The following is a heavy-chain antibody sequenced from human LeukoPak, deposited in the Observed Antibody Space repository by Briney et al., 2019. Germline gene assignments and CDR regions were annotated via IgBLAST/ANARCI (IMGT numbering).Heavy chain of an antibody. D-gene: IGHD3-10*01. CDR1: GLTFSKAW. V-gene: IGHV3-15*01. J-gene: IGHJ4*02. CDR2: IKSKTDGGTT. CDR3: TNYYGSGNDYTLDY. Sequence: GGSLRLSCAASGLTFSKAWMSWVRQAPGKGLEWVGLIKSKTDGGTTYYAAPVKGRSTISRDDSKNTLYLQMNSLKTEDTAVYYCTNYYGSGNDYTLDYWGQGTLVTVSS.